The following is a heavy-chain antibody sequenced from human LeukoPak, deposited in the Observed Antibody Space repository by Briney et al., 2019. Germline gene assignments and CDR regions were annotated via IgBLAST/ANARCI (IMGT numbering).Heavy chain of an antibody. J-gene: IGHJ4*02. V-gene: IGHV1-2*02. CDR1: RYTFTGHY. CDR2: INPNSGDA. CDR3: AKVGRDGYPDY. Sequence: ASVKVSCKASRYTFTGHYMPRVRQAPRHGRGWMGWINPNSGDAKYAQMFQGMVTMTRDTSTTTAYMELNSLRSDATAVYYYAKVGRDGYPDYWGQGTLVTVSS. D-gene: IGHD5-24*01.